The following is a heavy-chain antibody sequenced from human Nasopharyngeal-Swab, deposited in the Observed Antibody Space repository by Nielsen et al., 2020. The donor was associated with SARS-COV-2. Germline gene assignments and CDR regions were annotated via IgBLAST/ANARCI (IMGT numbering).Heavy chain of an antibody. CDR1: GFTFSSYW. V-gene: IGHV4-59*01. D-gene: IGHD5-12*01. CDR3: ARESGGDSGWFDP. Sequence: ESLKISCAASGFTFSSYWMSWIRQPPGKGLEWIGYIYYSGSTNYNPSLKSRVTISVDTSKNQFSLKLSSVTAADTAVYYCARESGGDSGWFDPWGQGTLVTVSS. CDR2: IYYSGST. J-gene: IGHJ5*02.